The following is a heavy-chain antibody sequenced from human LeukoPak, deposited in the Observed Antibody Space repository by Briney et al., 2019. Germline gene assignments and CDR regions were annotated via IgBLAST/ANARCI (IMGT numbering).Heavy chain of an antibody. CDR1: GFTFSSYA. CDR3: AKDRGYYYSLDDY. D-gene: IGHD3-10*01. J-gene: IGHJ4*02. CDR2: ISYDGSNK. V-gene: IGHV3-30*04. Sequence: QPGGSLRLSCAASGFTFSSYAMHWVRQAPGKGLEWVAVISYDGSNKYYADSVKGRFTISRDNSKNTLYLQMNSLRAEDTAVYYCAKDRGYYYSLDDYWGQGTLVTVSS.